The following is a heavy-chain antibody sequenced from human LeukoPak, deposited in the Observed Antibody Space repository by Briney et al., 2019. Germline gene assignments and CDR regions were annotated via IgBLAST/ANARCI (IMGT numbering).Heavy chain of an antibody. CDR2: IYTSGST. Sequence: SETLSLTCTVSGGSISSYYWSWIRQPAGKGLEWIGRIYTSGSTNYNPSLKSRVTISVDTSKNQFSLKLSSVTAADTAVYYCAREMRYSYGTYYYYYGMDVWGQGTTVTVSS. CDR3: AREMRYSYGTYYYYYGMDV. V-gene: IGHV4-4*07. J-gene: IGHJ6*02. D-gene: IGHD5-18*01. CDR1: GGSISSYY.